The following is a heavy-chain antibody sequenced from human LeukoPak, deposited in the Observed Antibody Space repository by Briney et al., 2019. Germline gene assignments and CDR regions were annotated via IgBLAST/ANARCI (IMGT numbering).Heavy chain of an antibody. V-gene: IGHV3-74*01. J-gene: IGHJ4*02. CDR3: ARHPYDILTGPSFDY. CDR2: INRDGRST. CDR1: GFTFSSDW. D-gene: IGHD3-9*01. Sequence: PGGSLRLSCAPSGFTFSSDWMHWVRQPPGKGLVWVSRINRDGRSTTYAHSVKGRFTISRDNAKNTLYLQMNSLRAEDTAVYYCARHPYDILTGPSFDYWGQGTLVTVSS.